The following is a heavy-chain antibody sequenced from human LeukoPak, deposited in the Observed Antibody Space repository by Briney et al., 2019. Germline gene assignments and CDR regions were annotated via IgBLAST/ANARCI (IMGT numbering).Heavy chain of an antibody. CDR2: INAGNGNT. Sequence: GASVKVSCKASGYTFTSYAMHWVRQAPGQRLEWMGWINAGNGNTKYSQKFQGRVTITRDTSASTAYMELSSLRSEDTAVYYCARGGGYSGYEVGDYWGQGTLVTVAS. V-gene: IGHV1-3*01. D-gene: IGHD5-12*01. J-gene: IGHJ4*02. CDR1: GYTFTSYA. CDR3: ARGGGYSGYEVGDY.